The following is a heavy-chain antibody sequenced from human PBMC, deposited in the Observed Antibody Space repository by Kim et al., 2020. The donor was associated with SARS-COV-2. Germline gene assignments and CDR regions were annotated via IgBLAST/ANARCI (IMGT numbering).Heavy chain of an antibody. CDR2: INHSGST. J-gene: IGHJ4*02. Sequence: SETLSLTCAVYGGSFSGYYWSWIRHPPGKGLEWIGEINHSGSTNYNPSLKSRVTISVDTSKNQFSLKLSSVTAADTAVYYCARVVTSSSWSDNPRGTFPWGHFDYWGQGTLVTVSS. CDR3: ARVVTSSSWSDNPRGTFPWGHFDY. V-gene: IGHV4-34*01. D-gene: IGHD6-13*01. CDR1: GGSFSGYY.